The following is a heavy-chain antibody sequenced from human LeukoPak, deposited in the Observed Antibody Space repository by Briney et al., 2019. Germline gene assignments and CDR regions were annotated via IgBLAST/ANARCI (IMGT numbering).Heavy chain of an antibody. D-gene: IGHD1-26*01. Sequence: GESLNISYKGSGYTFTSNWIGWVRQMPGKGLEWMGTIYPSDSQTRYSPSFQGQVTISADKPISTAYLQWSSLKASDTAMYYCARLISGSRGDAFDIWGQGTMVTVSS. J-gene: IGHJ3*02. CDR1: GYTFTSNW. V-gene: IGHV5-51*01. CDR2: IYPSDSQT. CDR3: ARLISGSRGDAFDI.